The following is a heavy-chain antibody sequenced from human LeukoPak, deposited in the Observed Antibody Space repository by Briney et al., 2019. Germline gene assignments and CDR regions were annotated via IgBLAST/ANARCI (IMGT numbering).Heavy chain of an antibody. CDR3: ARDPRRRYYDSSGLVDY. CDR2: ISWNSGSI. CDR1: GFTFDDYA. Sequence: GRSLRLSCAASGFTFDDYAMHWVRQAPGKGLEWVSGISWNSGSIGYADSVKGRFTISRDNAKNSLYLQMNSLRAEDTAVYYCARDPRRRYYDSSGLVDYWGQGTLVTVSS. J-gene: IGHJ4*02. D-gene: IGHD3-22*01. V-gene: IGHV3-9*01.